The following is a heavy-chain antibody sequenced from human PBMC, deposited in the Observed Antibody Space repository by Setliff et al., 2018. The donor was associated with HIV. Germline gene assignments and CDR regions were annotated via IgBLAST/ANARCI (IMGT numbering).Heavy chain of an antibody. Sequence: GASVKVSCKASGGTFSSYAISWVRQAPGQGLEWMGGIIPIFGTANYAQKFQGRVTMTRDTSITTVYMELRTLTSDDTAVFYCARDGYCRTTSCHIDYWGQGTLVT. D-gene: IGHD2-2*02. V-gene: IGHV1-69*05. CDR1: GGTFSSYA. CDR2: IIPIFGTA. J-gene: IGHJ4*02. CDR3: ARDGYCRTTSCHIDY.